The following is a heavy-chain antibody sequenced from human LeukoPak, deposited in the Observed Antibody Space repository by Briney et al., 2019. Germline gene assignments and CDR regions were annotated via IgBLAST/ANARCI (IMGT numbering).Heavy chain of an antibody. J-gene: IGHJ4*02. Sequence: PGGSLRLSCAASGFTFSSYAMSWVRQAPGKGLEWVSAISGSGGSTYYADSVKGRFAISRDNSKNTLYLQMNSLRAEDTAVYYCASLGLAHYDFWSGYYPNWGQGTLVTVSS. V-gene: IGHV3-23*01. CDR1: GFTFSSYA. D-gene: IGHD3-3*01. CDR3: ASLGLAHYDFWSGYYPN. CDR2: ISGSGGST.